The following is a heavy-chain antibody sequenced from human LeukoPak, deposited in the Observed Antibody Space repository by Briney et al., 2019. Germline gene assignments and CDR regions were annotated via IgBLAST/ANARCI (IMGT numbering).Heavy chain of an antibody. CDR1: GYTFTGYY. Sequence: ASVKVSCKASGYTFTGYYMHWVRQAPGQGLEWMGWINPNSGGTNYAQKFQGRVTMTRDTSISTAYMELSRLRSDDTAVYYCARDGQYYDYVWGSYRYNWFDPWGQGTLVTVSS. J-gene: IGHJ5*02. V-gene: IGHV1-2*02. CDR3: ARDGQYYDYVWGSYRYNWFDP. CDR2: INPNSGGT. D-gene: IGHD3-16*02.